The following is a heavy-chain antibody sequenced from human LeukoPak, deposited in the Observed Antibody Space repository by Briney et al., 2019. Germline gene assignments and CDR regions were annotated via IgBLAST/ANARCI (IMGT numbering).Heavy chain of an antibody. V-gene: IGHV3-21*01. J-gene: IGHJ4*02. D-gene: IGHD6-13*01. Sequence: GGSLRLSCAASGFTFSSYSMNWVRQAPGKGLEWVSSISSSSSYIYYADSVKGRFTISRDNAKNSLYLQMNSLRAEDTAVYYCARGRSSSWYGMGPAHFDYWGQGTLVTVSS. CDR1: GFTFSSYS. CDR3: ARGRSSSWYGMGPAHFDY. CDR2: ISSSSSYI.